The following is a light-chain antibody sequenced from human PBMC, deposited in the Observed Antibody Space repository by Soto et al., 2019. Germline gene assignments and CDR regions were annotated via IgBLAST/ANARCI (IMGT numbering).Light chain of an antibody. J-gene: IGKJ1*01. CDR2: DAS. Sequence: DIQMTQSPSTLSASVGDAVTVTCRASQSVSGWLTWYQQKPGEAPKLMIYDASALPRGVPSRFSGSGSGTKFTLTIASLQPDDVATYYCQQYETFSGTFGPGTKVDIK. V-gene: IGKV1-5*01. CDR3: QQYETFSGT. CDR1: QSVSGW.